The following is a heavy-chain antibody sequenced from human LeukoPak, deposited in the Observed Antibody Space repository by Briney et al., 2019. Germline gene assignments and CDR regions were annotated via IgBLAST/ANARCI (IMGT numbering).Heavy chain of an antibody. CDR3: ARDFGPDYYYYGMDV. V-gene: IGHV3-33*01. CDR2: IWYDGCNK. J-gene: IGHJ6*02. D-gene: IGHD3-10*01. Sequence: GRSLRPSCAASGFTFSSYGMHWVRQAPGKGLEWVAVIWYDGCNKYYADSVKGRFTISRDNSKNTLYLQMNSLRAEDTAVYYCARDFGPDYYYYGMDVWGQGTTVTVSS. CDR1: GFTFSSYG.